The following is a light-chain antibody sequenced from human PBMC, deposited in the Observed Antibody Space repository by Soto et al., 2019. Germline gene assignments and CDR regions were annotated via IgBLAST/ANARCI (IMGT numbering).Light chain of an antibody. V-gene: IGKV3-20*01. J-gene: IGKJ1*01. CDR1: QSVSSSY. Sequence: EIVLTQSPGTLSLSPGERATLSCRASQSVSSSYLAWYQQKPGQAPRLLIYGASSRATGIPDRFSGSGSGTDFTLTISRLDPEDFAVYYCQQYGSSHWTFGQGAKVEI. CDR3: QQYGSSHWT. CDR2: GAS.